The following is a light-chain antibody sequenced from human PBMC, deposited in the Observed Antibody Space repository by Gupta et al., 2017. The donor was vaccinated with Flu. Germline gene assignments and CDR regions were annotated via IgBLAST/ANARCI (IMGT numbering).Light chain of an antibody. CDR3: QQSDSTPYT. CDR1: QRISSY. V-gene: IGKV1-39*01. Sequence: PSSLSASVGDRVTITCRASQRISSYLNWYQQKPGKAPKLLIYAASSLQSGVPSRFSGSGSGTDFTLTISSLQPEDFATYYCQQSDSTPYTFGQGTKMEIK. J-gene: IGKJ2*01. CDR2: AAS.